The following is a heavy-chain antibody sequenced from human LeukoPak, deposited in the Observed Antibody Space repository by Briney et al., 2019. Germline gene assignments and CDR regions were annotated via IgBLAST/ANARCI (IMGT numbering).Heavy chain of an antibody. V-gene: IGHV4-31*03. CDR2: IYYSGST. D-gene: IGHD2-15*01. J-gene: IGHJ4*02. CDR1: GGSISSGGYY. Sequence: SETLSLTCTVSGGSISSGGYYWSWIRQHPGKGLEWIGYIYYSGSTYYNPSLKSRVTISVDTSKNQFSLKLSSVTAADTAVYYCAREYCSGGSCPFDYWDQGTLVTVSS. CDR3: AREYCSGGSCPFDY.